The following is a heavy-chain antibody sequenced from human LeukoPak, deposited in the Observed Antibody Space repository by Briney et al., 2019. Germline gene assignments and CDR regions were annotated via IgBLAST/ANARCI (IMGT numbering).Heavy chain of an antibody. Sequence: GGSLRLSCAASGFTFSTYWMDWVRQAPGKGLEWVANIKEDGSEKYYEDSVKGRFTISRDNAKNSLYLQMNSLRAEDTAVYYCAREYSSSSGRSFDYWGQGTLVTVSS. CDR2: IKEDGSEK. D-gene: IGHD6-6*01. CDR1: GFTFSTYW. J-gene: IGHJ4*02. V-gene: IGHV3-7*01. CDR3: AREYSSSSGRSFDY.